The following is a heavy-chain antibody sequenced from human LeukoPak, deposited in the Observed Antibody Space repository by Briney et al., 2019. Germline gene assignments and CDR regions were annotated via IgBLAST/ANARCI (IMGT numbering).Heavy chain of an antibody. Sequence: SETLSLTCTVSGGSISSGSYYWSWIRQPAGKGLEWIGRIYTSGSTNYNPSLKSRVTISVDTSKNHFSLEMTSVTAADTAVYYCASTVFGVTYNWLDPWGQGTLVTVSS. CDR3: ASTVFGVTYNWLDP. CDR1: GGSISSGSYY. J-gene: IGHJ5*02. D-gene: IGHD3-3*01. V-gene: IGHV4-61*02. CDR2: IYTSGST.